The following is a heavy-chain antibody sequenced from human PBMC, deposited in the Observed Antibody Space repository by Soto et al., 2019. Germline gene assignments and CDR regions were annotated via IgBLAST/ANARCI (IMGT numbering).Heavy chain of an antibody. CDR3: AKSSGWYGEFDH. D-gene: IGHD6-19*01. CDR2: ISSSSSYT. J-gene: IGHJ4*02. Sequence: GGSLRLSCAASGFTFSDYYMSWIRQAPGKGLEWVSYISSSSSYTNYADSVKGRFTISRDNSKNTLYLQMNSLRAEDTAVYYCAKSSGWYGEFDHWGQGTLVTVSS. CDR1: GFTFSDYY. V-gene: IGHV3-11*03.